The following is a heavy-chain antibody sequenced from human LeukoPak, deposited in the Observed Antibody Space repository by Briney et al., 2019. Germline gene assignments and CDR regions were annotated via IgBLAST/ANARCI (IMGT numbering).Heavy chain of an antibody. J-gene: IGHJ4*02. CDR1: GFTFSTYW. V-gene: IGHV3-7*01. Sequence: GGSLRLSCVASGFTFSTYWMSWVRQAPGKGLEWVTNIKPDGSEKNYVDSVKGRFIISRDNAKNSLSLQMNSLRAEDTAVYYCTRDWTDTAMGLFDYWGQGTLVTVSS. CDR3: TRDWTDTAMGLFDY. CDR2: IKPDGSEK. D-gene: IGHD5-18*01.